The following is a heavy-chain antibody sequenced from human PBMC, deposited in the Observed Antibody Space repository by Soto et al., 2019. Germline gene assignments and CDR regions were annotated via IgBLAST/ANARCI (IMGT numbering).Heavy chain of an antibody. Sequence: GGSLRLSCAASGFTFSNYWMHWVRQAPGKGLVWVSRINADGNNKYYVDSVKGRFTISRDNSKNTLYLQMNSLRAEDTAVYYCASEQEWGQGTLVTVSS. CDR1: GFTFSNYW. CDR3: ASEQE. CDR2: INADGNNK. J-gene: IGHJ4*02. V-gene: IGHV3-74*01.